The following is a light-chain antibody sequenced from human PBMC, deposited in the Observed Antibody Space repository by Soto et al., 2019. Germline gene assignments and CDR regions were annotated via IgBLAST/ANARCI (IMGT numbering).Light chain of an antibody. J-gene: IGLJ1*01. CDR1: SSNIGNKA. Sequence: QPVLTQPPSVSEAPRQRVTISCSGSSSNIGNKAVNWYQQLPGKAPKLLIYYDDLLPSGVSDRFSGSKSGTSASLAISGLQSEDEADYYCAAWDDSLNGYVFGPGTKLTVL. V-gene: IGLV1-36*01. CDR2: YDD. CDR3: AAWDDSLNGYV.